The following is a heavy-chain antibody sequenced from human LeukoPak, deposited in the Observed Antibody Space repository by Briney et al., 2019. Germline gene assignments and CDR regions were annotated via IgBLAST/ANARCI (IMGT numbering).Heavy chain of an antibody. CDR1: GYSFTSSW. Sequence: GESLMISCKGSGYSFTSSWIGWVRQMPRKGLEWMGMIYPGDSDTRYSPSFQGQVTISADKCISTAYLQWSSLKASDTAMYYCARHSLEHLNQLLIDYWGQGTLVTVSS. J-gene: IGHJ4*02. CDR2: IYPGDSDT. V-gene: IGHV5-51*01. D-gene: IGHD2-2*01. CDR3: ARHSLEHLNQLLIDY.